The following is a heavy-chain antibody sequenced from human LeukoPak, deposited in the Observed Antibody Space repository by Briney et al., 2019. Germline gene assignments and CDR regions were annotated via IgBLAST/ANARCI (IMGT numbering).Heavy chain of an antibody. V-gene: IGHV3-74*01. CDR2: INSDGSIT. Sequence: GGSLRLSCAASGFTFTTYWMHWVRQAPGKGLVWVSHINSDGSITSYADSVKGRFTISRDNAKNTLYLQMNSLRAEDTAVYYCARDAVNTANAVWGQGTTVTVSS. D-gene: IGHD5-18*01. J-gene: IGHJ6*02. CDR3: ARDAVNTANAV. CDR1: GFTFTTYW.